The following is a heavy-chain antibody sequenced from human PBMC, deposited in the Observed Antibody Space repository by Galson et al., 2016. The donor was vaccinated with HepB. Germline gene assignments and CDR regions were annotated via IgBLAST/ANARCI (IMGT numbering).Heavy chain of an antibody. D-gene: IGHD3-3*01. CDR2: ISGGSSYK. CDR3: ARDAWSGYYARNAFDI. J-gene: IGHJ3*02. V-gene: IGHV3-21*01. CDR1: GFTFTRYT. Sequence: SLRLSCAASGFTFTRYTMNWVRQSPGKGLEWVSSISGGSSYKYYADSVKGRFIISRDNAKKSLYLQMNSLRDEDTAVYYCARDAWSGYYARNAFDIWGQGTMVTVSS.